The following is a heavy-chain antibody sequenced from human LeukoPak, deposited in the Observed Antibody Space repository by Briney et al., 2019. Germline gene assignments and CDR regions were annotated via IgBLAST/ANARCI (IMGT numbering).Heavy chain of an antibody. CDR3: ARRGANSGSYSHFDL. CDR1: GGSISNYY. V-gene: IGHV4-59*01. D-gene: IGHD1-26*01. Sequence: PSETLSLTCTVSGGSISNYYGNWTRQPPGRGLEWIGNIYYSGSTNYNPSLKSRVTISVDTSKNQFSLKLSSLTAADTAVYYCARRGANSGSYSHFDLWGRGTLVTVSS. J-gene: IGHJ2*01. CDR2: IYYSGST.